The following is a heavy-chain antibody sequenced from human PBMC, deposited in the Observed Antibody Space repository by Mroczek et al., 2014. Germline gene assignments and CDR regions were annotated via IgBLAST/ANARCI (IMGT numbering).Heavy chain of an antibody. Sequence: QVQLQQWGPGLVKPSETLSLTCTVSGGSISSYYWSWIRQPPGKGLEWIGYIYYSGSTNYNPSLKSRVTISVDTSKNQFSLKLSSVTAADTAVYYCARTHYDFWSGYYNYYYYYMDVWGKGTTVTVSS. CDR3: ARTHYDFWSGYYNYYYYYMDV. D-gene: IGHD3-3*01. V-gene: IGHV4-59*01. J-gene: IGHJ6*03. CDR1: GGSISSYY. CDR2: IYYSGST.